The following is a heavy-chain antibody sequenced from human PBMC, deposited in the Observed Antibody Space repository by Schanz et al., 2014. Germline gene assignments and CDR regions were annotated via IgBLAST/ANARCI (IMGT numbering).Heavy chain of an antibody. CDR2: IKSDGSST. CDR1: GFTFSSYW. D-gene: IGHD3-10*01. V-gene: IGHV3-74*02. Sequence: DVQLLESGGGLVQPGGSLRLSCAASGFTFSSYWMHWVRQVPGKGLVWVSRIKSDGSSTIYADSVKGRFTISRDNAKNTLYLQMNSLRAEDTAVYYCAKGRFGELSAFDVWGQGTMVTVSS. J-gene: IGHJ3*01. CDR3: AKGRFGELSAFDV.